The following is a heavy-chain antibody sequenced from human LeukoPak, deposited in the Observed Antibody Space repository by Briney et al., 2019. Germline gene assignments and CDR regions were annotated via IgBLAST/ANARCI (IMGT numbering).Heavy chain of an antibody. CDR2: VYYSGST. D-gene: IGHD2-15*01. CDR1: GGSVSGYG. CDR3: ARIHRYCSGGACYVLDN. J-gene: IGHJ4*02. Sequence: SETLSLTCVVSGGSVSGYGWGWIRQPPGRGLEWVGYVYYSGSTNYNHSFKSRITISVDTSRNQFSLQLSSVTAADTAVYYCARIHRYCSGGACYVLDNWGQGTLVAVSS. V-gene: IGHV4-59*02.